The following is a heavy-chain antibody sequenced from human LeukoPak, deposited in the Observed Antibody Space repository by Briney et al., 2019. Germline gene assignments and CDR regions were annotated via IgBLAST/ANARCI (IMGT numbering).Heavy chain of an antibody. Sequence: ASVKVSCKASGYTFTSYYMHWVRQAPGQGLEWMGWINPNSGGTNYAQKFQGRVTMTRDTSISTAYMELSRLRSDDTAVYYCARALEGYYYDSSGYQNWGQGTLVTVSS. CDR1: GYTFTSYY. V-gene: IGHV1-2*02. J-gene: IGHJ4*02. CDR3: ARALEGYYYDSSGYQN. CDR2: INPNSGGT. D-gene: IGHD3-22*01.